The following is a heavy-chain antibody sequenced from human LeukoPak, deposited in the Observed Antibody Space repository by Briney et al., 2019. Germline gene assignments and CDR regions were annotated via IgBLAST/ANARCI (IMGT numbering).Heavy chain of an antibody. V-gene: IGHV3-11*01. D-gene: IGHD4-23*01. Sequence: GGSLRLSCAASGFTFNDYYMSWIRQAPGMGLEWVSYMSSSGSTIYYADSVKGRFTISRDNAKNSLYLQMNSLRAEDTAVYYCAKGFYGGGGYYYYGMDVWGQGTTVTVSS. CDR2: MSSSGSTI. CDR1: GFTFNDYY. CDR3: AKGFYGGGGYYYYGMDV. J-gene: IGHJ6*02.